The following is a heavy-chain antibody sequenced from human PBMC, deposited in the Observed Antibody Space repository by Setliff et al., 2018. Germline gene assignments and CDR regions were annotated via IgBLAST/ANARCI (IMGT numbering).Heavy chain of an antibody. Sequence: ETLSLTCTVSGGSVSSASHYWGWIRQAPGKGMEWIGSVYYSRYTYYKPSLQSRVTMSVDTSKNQFSLKLTSVTAADTAVYYCARVDFTMIQGVIGHWGQGTLVTVSS. CDR3: ARVDFTMIQGVIGH. V-gene: IGHV4-39*07. D-gene: IGHD3-10*01. J-gene: IGHJ1*01. CDR1: GGSVSSASHY. CDR2: VYYSRYT.